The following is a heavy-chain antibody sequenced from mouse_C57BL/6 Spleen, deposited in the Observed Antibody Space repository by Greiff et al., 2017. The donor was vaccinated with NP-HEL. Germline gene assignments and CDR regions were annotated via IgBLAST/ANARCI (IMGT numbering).Heavy chain of an antibody. CDR3: ARLAPYGNYGYFDV. D-gene: IGHD2-1*01. J-gene: IGHJ1*03. CDR1: GYTFTSYW. Sequence: QVQLQQPGAELVMPGASVKLSCKASGYTFTSYWMHWVKQRPGQGLEWIGEIDPSDSYTNYNQKFKGKSTLTVDKSSSTAYMQLSSLTSEDSAVYYCARLAPYGNYGYFDVWGTGTTVTVSS. CDR2: IDPSDSYT. V-gene: IGHV1-69*01.